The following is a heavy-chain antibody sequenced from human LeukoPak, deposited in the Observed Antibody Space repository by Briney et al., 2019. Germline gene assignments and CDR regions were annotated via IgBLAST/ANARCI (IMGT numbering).Heavy chain of an antibody. CDR3: ARDVVGATSYYYYYGMDV. CDR1: GYTFTSYA. Sequence: ASVKVSCKASGYTFTSYAMHWVRQAPGQRLEWMGWINAGNGNTKYSQKFQGRVTITRDTSASTAYMELSSLRSEDTAVNYCARDVVGATSYYYYYGMDVWGQGTTVIVSS. D-gene: IGHD1-26*01. CDR2: INAGNGNT. J-gene: IGHJ6*02. V-gene: IGHV1-3*01.